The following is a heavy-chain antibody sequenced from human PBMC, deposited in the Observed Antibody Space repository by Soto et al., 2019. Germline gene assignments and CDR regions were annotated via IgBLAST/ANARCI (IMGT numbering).Heavy chain of an antibody. CDR2: ISYDGNNE. J-gene: IGHJ4*02. CDR1: GFTFSSYG. Sequence: QVQLVESGGGVVQPGRSLRLSCVASGFTFSSYGMHWVRQAPGKGLEWVAVISYDGNNEYYADSVKGRFTISRDNSKNTMYLQMNSLRTEDTAVYYCAQEGVDFWSAFSAGYFDYWGQGTLVTVSS. D-gene: IGHD3-3*01. CDR3: AQEGVDFWSAFSAGYFDY. V-gene: IGHV3-30*18.